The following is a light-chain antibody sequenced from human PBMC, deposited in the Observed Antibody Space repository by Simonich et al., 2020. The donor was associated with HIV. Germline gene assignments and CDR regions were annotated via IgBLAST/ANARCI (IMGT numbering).Light chain of an antibody. J-gene: IGKJ2*01. CDR1: QSISSW. V-gene: IGKV1-5*03. CDR3: LQYNTYS. CDR2: KAS. Sequence: IQLTQSPSSLSASVGDRVTITCRASQSISSWLAWYQQKPGKAPKLLIYKASSLESGVPSRFSGSGSGTEFTLTISSLQPDDFATYYCLQYNTYSFGQGTKLDIK.